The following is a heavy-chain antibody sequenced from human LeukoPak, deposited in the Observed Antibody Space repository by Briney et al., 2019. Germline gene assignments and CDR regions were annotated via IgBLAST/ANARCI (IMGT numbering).Heavy chain of an antibody. CDR3: AKGGGDSWHGFDY. J-gene: IGHJ4*02. CDR2: ISGGGGST. V-gene: IGHV3-23*01. Sequence: PGGSLRLSCAASGFTFRSYAMSWVRQAPGKGLEWVSGISGGGGSTNYADSVKGRFTISRDNSKNTLYLQMNSLRAEDTALYYCAKGGGDSWHGFDYWGQGTLVTVSS. CDR1: GFTFRSYA. D-gene: IGHD2-21*02.